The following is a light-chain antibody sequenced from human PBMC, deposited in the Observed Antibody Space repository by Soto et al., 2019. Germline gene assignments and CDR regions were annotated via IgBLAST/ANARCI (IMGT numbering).Light chain of an antibody. J-gene: IGLJ1*01. CDR2: SNA. Sequence: QPVLTQPPSVSEAPGQRVTISCTGTSSDIRAGYDVHWYQQLPGAAPKLLIYSNAIRPSGVPDRFSASKSGTSASLAITGLRAEDEADYYCQSYDSSLTTYVFGTGTKLTVL. V-gene: IGLV1-40*01. CDR1: SSDIRAGYD. CDR3: QSYDSSLTTYV.